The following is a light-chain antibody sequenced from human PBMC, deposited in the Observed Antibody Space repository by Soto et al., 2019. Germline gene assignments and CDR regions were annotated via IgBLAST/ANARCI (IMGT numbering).Light chain of an antibody. CDR3: QSYDNNLSGGV. Sequence: QAVVTQPPSVSGAPGQRVTISCTGSSSNIGAGYDVHWYQQLPGTAPKLLIYGSSNRPSGVPDRISGSKSGTSASLAITGLQAEDEADYYCQSYDNNLSGGVFGGGTKLTVL. CDR2: GSS. CDR1: SSNIGAGYD. V-gene: IGLV1-40*01. J-gene: IGLJ3*02.